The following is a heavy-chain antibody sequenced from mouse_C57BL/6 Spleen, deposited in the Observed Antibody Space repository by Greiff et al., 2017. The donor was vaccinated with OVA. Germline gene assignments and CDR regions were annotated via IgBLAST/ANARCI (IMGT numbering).Heavy chain of an antibody. D-gene: IGHD2-1*01. CDR1: GYSFTGYY. J-gene: IGHJ1*03. CDR2: INPSTGGT. Sequence: EVKLQESGPELVKPGASVKISCKASGYSFTGYYMNWVKQSPEKSLEWIGEINPSTGGTTYNQKFKAKATLTVDKSSSTAYMQLKSLTSEDSAVYYCASAHYGNYGWYFDVWGTGTTVTVSS. V-gene: IGHV1-42*01. CDR3: ASAHYGNYGWYFDV.